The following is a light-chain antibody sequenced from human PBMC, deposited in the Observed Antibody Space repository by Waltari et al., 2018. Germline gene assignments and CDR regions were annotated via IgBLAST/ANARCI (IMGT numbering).Light chain of an antibody. CDR2: DAS. J-gene: IGKJ1*01. CDR3: QQYDTSTEWT. V-gene: IGKV3-20*01. Sequence: EIVLTQSPGTLSLSPGQRATLSCRASQDISSSYLAWHQHRPGQAPRLLIYDASSRATGVPDRFSGSGSGTDFTLTISGLEPEDVAVYYCQQYDTSTEWTFGQGTKVEIK. CDR1: QDISSSY.